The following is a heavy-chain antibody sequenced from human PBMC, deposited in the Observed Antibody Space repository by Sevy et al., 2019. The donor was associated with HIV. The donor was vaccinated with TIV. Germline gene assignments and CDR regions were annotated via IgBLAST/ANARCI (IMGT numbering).Heavy chain of an antibody. V-gene: IGHV3-23*01. Sequence: GGSLRLSCAVSGFSFDSYGMTWVRQAPGKGLEWVSGISGSGTRTYYADSVKGRFIISRDNSKNTLYLQMNSLRSEDPGINYCAKGGGGHYDPDEIGYYFYYYNMDVWGKGTTVTVSS. CDR3: AKGGGGHYDPDEIGYYFYYYNMDV. CDR1: GFSFDSYG. J-gene: IGHJ6*03. D-gene: IGHD3-22*01. CDR2: ISGSGTRT.